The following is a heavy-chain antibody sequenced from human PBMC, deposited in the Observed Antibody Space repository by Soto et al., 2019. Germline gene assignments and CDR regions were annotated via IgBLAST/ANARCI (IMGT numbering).Heavy chain of an antibody. CDR1: GFTFSSYW. CDR3: ARTRILTTLYYYYYMDV. J-gene: IGHJ6*03. CDR2: INSDGSST. D-gene: IGHD3-9*01. Sequence: GGSLRLSCAASGFTFSSYWMHWVRQAPGKGLVWVSRINSDGSSTSYADSVKGRFTISRDNAKNTLYLQMNSLRAEDTAVYYCARTRILTTLYYYYYMDVWGKGTTVTVSS. V-gene: IGHV3-74*01.